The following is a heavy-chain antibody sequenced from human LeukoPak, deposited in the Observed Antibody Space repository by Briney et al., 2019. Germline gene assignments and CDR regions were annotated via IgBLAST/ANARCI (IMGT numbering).Heavy chain of an antibody. CDR3: AKAGVSSGSYFIAEYFQH. V-gene: IGHV3-30*18. Sequence: GGSLRLSCVASGFTFSSFWIHWVRQAPGKGLEWVAVISYDGSNKYYADSVKGRFTISRDNSKNTLYLQMNSLRAEDTAVYYCAKAGVSSGSYFIAEYFQHWGQGTLVTVSS. D-gene: IGHD1-26*01. J-gene: IGHJ1*01. CDR1: GFTFSSFW. CDR2: ISYDGSNK.